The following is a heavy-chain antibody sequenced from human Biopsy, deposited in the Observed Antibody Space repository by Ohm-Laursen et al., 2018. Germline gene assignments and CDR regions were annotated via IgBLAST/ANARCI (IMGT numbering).Heavy chain of an antibody. CDR2: INEVSSHI. CDR3: GGDARGKARAGGLDF. V-gene: IGHV3-21*01. D-gene: IGHD6-6*01. CDR1: GFTFSSFS. J-gene: IGHJ6*02. Sequence: GSLSLSCTASGFTFSSFSMNWVRQAPGKGLEWISYINEVSSHIYDADSVKGRITVARDSANNSLFLLLNSRRAEDAAVYYCGGDARGKARAGGLDFGGQGTPVTASS.